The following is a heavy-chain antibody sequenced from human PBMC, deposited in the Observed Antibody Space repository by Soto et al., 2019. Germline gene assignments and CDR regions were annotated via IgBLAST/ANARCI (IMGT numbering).Heavy chain of an antibody. Sequence: QITLKESGPTLVKPTQTLTLTCTFSGFSLSTSGVGVGWIRQPPGKALEWLALIYWDDDKRYSPSLKSRLTITKDTSKNQVVLTMINMDPVDTATYYCAHSRGGLELHWFDPWGQGTLVTVSS. J-gene: IGHJ5*02. CDR1: GFSLSTSGVG. CDR2: IYWDDDK. V-gene: IGHV2-5*02. D-gene: IGHD1-7*01. CDR3: AHSRGGLELHWFDP.